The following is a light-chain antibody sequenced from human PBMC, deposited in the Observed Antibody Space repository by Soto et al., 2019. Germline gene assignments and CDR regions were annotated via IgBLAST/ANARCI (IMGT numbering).Light chain of an antibody. CDR3: QQFNSYSWT. CDR1: QSIKTW. V-gene: IGKV1-5*01. J-gene: IGKJ1*01. CDR2: DAF. Sequence: DIKMTQSPSTLSASVGDRVTITCRASQSIKTWLAWYQQKPGKVPKLLIYDAFKLQSGVPSRFSGSGSGTEFTLTINTLQPDDFATYYCQQFNSYSWTFGQGTKVDI.